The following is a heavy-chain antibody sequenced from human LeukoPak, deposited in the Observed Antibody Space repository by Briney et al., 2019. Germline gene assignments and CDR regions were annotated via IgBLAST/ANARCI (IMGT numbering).Heavy chain of an antibody. CDR3: AKDWSIVVVPAAMGAFDI. D-gene: IGHD2-2*01. J-gene: IGHJ3*02. CDR1: GFTFSSYA. V-gene: IGHV3-23*01. Sequence: GGSLRLSCAASGFTFSSYAMCWVRQAPGKGLEWVSAISGSGGSTYYADSVKGRFTISRDNSKNTLYLQMNSLRAEDTAVYHCAKDWSIVVVPAAMGAFDIWGQGTMVTVSS. CDR2: ISGSGGST.